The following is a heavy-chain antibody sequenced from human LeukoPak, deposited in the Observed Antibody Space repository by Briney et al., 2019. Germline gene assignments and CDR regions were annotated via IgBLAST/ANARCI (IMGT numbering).Heavy chain of an antibody. CDR1: GGTFSSYA. CDR3: ARGSGETGGYYYVY. J-gene: IGHJ4*02. CDR2: IIPIFGTA. V-gene: IGHV1-69*01. Sequence: SVKLSCKASGGTFSSYAISWVRQAPGQGLEWMGGIIPIFGTANYAQKFQGRVTITADESTRTAYMELRTLRSEDTAIYYCARGSGETGGYYYVYWGRGTPVTVSS. D-gene: IGHD3-22*01.